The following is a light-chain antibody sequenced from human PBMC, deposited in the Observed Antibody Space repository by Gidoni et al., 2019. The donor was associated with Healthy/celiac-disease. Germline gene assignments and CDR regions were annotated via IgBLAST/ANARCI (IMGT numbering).Light chain of an antibody. CDR1: QSISSY. CDR3: QQSYSTPYT. V-gene: IGKV1-39*01. Sequence: DIQMTQSPSSLSASVGDRVTITRRASQSISSYLNWYQQNPEKAPKLLIYAASSLQSGVPSRFSGSGSGTDFTLTISSLQAEDVATYYCQQSYSTPYTFGQGTKLEIK. J-gene: IGKJ2*01. CDR2: AAS.